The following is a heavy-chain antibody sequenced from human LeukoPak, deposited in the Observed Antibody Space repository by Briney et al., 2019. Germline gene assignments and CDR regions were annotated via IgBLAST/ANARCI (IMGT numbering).Heavy chain of an antibody. CDR1: GFTFSTYW. J-gene: IGHJ6*02. CDR3: ARCYFSSSGRGMCG. CDR2: IKQDGSEK. V-gene: IGHV3-7*01. Sequence: GGSLRLSCAASGFTFSTYWMSWVRQARGKGLEWVANIKQDGSEKYYVDSVKGRFTISRDNAKNSLYLQMNSLRAEDTAVYDGARCYFSSSGRGMCGWGQATTVTVSS. D-gene: IGHD6-13*01.